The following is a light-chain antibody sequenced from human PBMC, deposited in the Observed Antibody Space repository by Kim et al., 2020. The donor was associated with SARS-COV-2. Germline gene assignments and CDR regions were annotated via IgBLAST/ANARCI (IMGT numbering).Light chain of an antibody. CDR3: MQALQTPPT. CDR2: LGS. Sequence: DIVMTQSPLSLPVTTGEPASISCRSSQSLLYSNGYNYLDWYLQKPGQSPQLLIYLGSNRASGVPDRFSGSGSGTDFTLKISRVEAEDVGVYYCMQALQTPPTFGGGTKVDIK. J-gene: IGKJ4*01. V-gene: IGKV2-28*01. CDR1: QSLLYSNGYNY.